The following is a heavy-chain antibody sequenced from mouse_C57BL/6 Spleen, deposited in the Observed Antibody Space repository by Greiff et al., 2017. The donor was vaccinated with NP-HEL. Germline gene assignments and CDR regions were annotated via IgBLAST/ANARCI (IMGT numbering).Heavy chain of an antibody. Sequence: DVMLVESGGGLVKPGGSLKLSCAASGFTFSDYGMHWVRQAPEKGLEWVAYISSGSSTIYYADTVKGRFTISRDNAKNTLFLQMTSLRSEDTAMYYCARRAIYYDYDGYWGQGTSVTVSS. J-gene: IGHJ4*01. CDR2: ISSGSSTI. CDR3: ARRAIYYDYDGY. D-gene: IGHD2-4*01. CDR1: GFTFSDYG. V-gene: IGHV5-17*01.